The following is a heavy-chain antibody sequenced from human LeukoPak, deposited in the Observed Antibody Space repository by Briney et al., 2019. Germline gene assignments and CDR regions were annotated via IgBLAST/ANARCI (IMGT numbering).Heavy chain of an antibody. CDR1: GFTSSAFW. Sequence: GGSLRLSCVASGFTSSAFWMSWVRRPPGKGLEWVANIKKDGSEKDYVDSVKGRFSIFRDNAKNSVYLQMNSLRAEDTAVYYCATFAGVVPRGLVLWGKGTTVIVSS. CDR3: ATFAGVVPRGLVL. D-gene: IGHD2-2*01. V-gene: IGHV3-7*01. J-gene: IGHJ6*04. CDR2: IKKDGSEK.